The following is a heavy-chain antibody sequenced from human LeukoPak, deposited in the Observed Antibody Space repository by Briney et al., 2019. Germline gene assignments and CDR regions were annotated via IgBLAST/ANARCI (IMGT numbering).Heavy chain of an antibody. Sequence: PSATLSLTCTVSGGSISTYYWSGIRQPPGKGLEWIGYIYHSGSTNYNPSLQSRVTISVDTSKNQFSLNLNSVTAADTAVYYCARGRGTSWGQGTLITVYS. CDR2: IYHSGST. CDR3: ARGRGTS. D-gene: IGHD2-15*01. J-gene: IGHJ4*02. V-gene: IGHV4-59*01. CDR1: GGSISTYY.